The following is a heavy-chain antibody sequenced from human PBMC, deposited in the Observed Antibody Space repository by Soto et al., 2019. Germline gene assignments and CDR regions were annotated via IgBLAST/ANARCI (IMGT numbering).Heavy chain of an antibody. V-gene: IGHV3-74*01. CDR3: ARGLRNYYGVDV. CDR2: IKFDGGIT. CDR1: GFTFSDYW. Sequence: EVQLVESGGGLVQPGGSLRLSCVASGFTFSDYWMHWVRQAPGKGLVWVSRIKFDGGITSHADSVKGRFTISRDNDRNTVHLQMNSLRAEDTGVYYCARGLRNYYGVDVWGQGTTVTVSS. D-gene: IGHD4-17*01. J-gene: IGHJ6*02.